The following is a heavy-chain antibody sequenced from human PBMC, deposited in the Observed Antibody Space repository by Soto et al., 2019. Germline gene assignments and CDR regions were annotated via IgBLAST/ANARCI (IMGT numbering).Heavy chain of an antibody. D-gene: IGHD2-15*01. CDR1: GFTFPSSA. Sequence: ASVKVSCKASGFTFPSSAVQWVRQARGQRLEWIGWISAYNGNTNSAQKLQERLTMTRDTSTSTAYMELRSLRSDDTAVYYCARGGRGCSGGSCYFAIDNWFDPWGQGTLVTVSS. CDR3: ARGGRGCSGGSCYFAIDNWFDP. J-gene: IGHJ5*02. CDR2: ISAYNGNT. V-gene: IGHV1-58*01.